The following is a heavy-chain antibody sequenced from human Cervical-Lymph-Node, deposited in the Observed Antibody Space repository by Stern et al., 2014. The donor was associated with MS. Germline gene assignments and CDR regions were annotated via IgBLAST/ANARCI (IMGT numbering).Heavy chain of an antibody. CDR1: GFKFDDFA. J-gene: IGHJ5*02. V-gene: IGHV3-9*01. D-gene: IGHD3-16*01. Sequence: EVQLLGSGGGMVQPGRSLRLSCEASGFKFDDFAIHWVRQAPGKGLEWVSGLGWNSEGRGYADSVQGRFTISRDNAKSSLYLQMNSLTAEDTALYYCAKADDYAAGIDAWGQGTLVVVSS. CDR2: LGWNSEGR. CDR3: AKADDYAAGIDA.